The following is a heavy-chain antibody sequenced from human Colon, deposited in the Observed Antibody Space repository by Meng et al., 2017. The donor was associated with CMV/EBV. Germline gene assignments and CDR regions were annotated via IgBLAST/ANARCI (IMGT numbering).Heavy chain of an antibody. CDR2: ISYDGSRT. J-gene: IGHJ4*02. CDR1: GFSFDNSD. D-gene: IGHD3-16*01. CDR3: AKDRVGGGATTFDS. V-gene: IGHV3-30*18. Sequence: DSGFSFDNSDLHCVRPAPGRGLVCVSLISYDGSRTYYIGSVTGRFTISRDNSKNTLYLQMNSLIPEDTAFYYCAKDRVGGGATTFDSWGQGTLVTVSS.